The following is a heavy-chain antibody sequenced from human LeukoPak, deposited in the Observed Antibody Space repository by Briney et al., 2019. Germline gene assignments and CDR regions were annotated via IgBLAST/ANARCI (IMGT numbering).Heavy chain of an antibody. D-gene: IGHD2-2*01. CDR3: ARVYYANSYDYWFFDL. Sequence: SETLSLTCTVSGGSISSYYWSWIRQPPGKGLEWIGYIYTSGSTNYNPSLKSRVTISVDTSKNQFSLKLSSVTAADTAVYYCARVYYANSYDYWFFDLWGRGTLVTVSS. J-gene: IGHJ2*01. CDR1: GGSISSYY. V-gene: IGHV4-59*01. CDR2: IYTSGST.